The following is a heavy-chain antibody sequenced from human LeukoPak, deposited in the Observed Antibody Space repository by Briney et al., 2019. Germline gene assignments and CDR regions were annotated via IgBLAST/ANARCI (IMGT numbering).Heavy chain of an antibody. CDR3: ARDRYYYDSSGYYGFYFDY. CDR1: GFTFSSYW. J-gene: IGHJ4*02. CDR2: IKQDGSEK. D-gene: IGHD3-22*01. Sequence: GGSLRLSCAASGFTFSSYWMTWVRQAPGKGLEWVANIKQDGSEKYYADSVKGRFTISRDNSKNTLYLQMNSLRAEDTAVYYCARDRYYYDSSGYYGFYFDYWGQGTLVTVSS. V-gene: IGHV3-7*01.